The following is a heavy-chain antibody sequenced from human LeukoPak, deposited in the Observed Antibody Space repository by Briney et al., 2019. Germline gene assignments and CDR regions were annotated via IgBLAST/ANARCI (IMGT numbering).Heavy chain of an antibody. Sequence: ASETLSLTCTVSGGSISSYYWSWIRQPPGKGLEWIGYIYYSGSTNYNPSLKSRVTISVDTSKNQFSLKLSSVTAADTAVYYCARVGDWGSTGSYYFDYCGQGTLVTVSS. CDR3: ARVGDWGSTGSYYFDY. CDR1: GGSISSYY. J-gene: IGHJ4*02. CDR2: IYYSGST. D-gene: IGHD7-27*01. V-gene: IGHV4-59*01.